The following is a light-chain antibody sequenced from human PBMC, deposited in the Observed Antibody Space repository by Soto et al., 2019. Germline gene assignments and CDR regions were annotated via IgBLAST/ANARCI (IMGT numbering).Light chain of an antibody. CDR2: AAS. Sequence: DIQMTQSPSSLSASVGDRVTITCRASQSITTHINWYQQKPGKAPNLLIFAASSLQSGVPPRFRGSGSGRDFTLTISSLLPEDSATYYCQQSYDTPLTFGGGTKVDIK. CDR3: QQSYDTPLT. J-gene: IGKJ4*01. CDR1: QSITTH. V-gene: IGKV1-39*01.